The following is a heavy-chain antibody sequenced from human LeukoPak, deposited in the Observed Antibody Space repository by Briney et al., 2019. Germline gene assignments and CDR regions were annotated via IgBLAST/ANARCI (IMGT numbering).Heavy chain of an antibody. D-gene: IGHD1-26*01. CDR2: ITGSGGGT. CDR3: TKNRGAGAHYYYHMNV. J-gene: IGHJ6*03. CDR1: GFTFSIYA. V-gene: IGHV3-23*01. Sequence: PGGSLRLSCAASGFTFSIYAMSWVRQTPGKGLEWVSTITGSGGGTLYADSVKGRFTISRDNSKTTLYLHLNSLRGEDTAIYYCTKNRGAGAHYYYHMNVWGKGTTVTVSS.